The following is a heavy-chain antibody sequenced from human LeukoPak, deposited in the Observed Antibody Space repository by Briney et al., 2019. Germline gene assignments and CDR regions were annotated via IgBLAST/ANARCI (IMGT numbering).Heavy chain of an antibody. CDR1: GFTFSSYW. Sequence: GGSLRLSCAASGFTFSSYWMSWVRQAPGKWLEWVANIKQDGSEKYYVDSVKGRFTISRDNAKNSLYLQMNSLRAEDTAVYYCARVSSSWYVWYYFDYWGQGTLVTVSS. CDR2: IKQDGSEK. V-gene: IGHV3-7*01. J-gene: IGHJ4*02. CDR3: ARVSSSWYVWYYFDY. D-gene: IGHD6-13*01.